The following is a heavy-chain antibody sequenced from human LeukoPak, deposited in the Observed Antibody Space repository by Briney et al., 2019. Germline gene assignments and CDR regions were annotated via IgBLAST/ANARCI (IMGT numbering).Heavy chain of an antibody. CDR3: ARDPLAVAGTSY. CDR1: GLTVSSNY. J-gene: IGHJ4*02. Sequence: LRLSYAVSGLTVSSNYTSWVRQAPGQGLGWVSVIYSGCSTSAADSVKGRFAISKNNSKNTLYLQMNSLRAEDTAVYYCARDPLAVAGTSYWGQGTLVTVSS. D-gene: IGHD6-19*01. V-gene: IGHV3-53*01. CDR2: IYSGCST.